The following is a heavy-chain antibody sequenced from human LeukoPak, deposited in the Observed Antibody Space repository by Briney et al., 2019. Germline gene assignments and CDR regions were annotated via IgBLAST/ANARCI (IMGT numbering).Heavy chain of an antibody. D-gene: IGHD5-18*01. CDR3: ASEDTAMAYFDY. Sequence: SETLSLTCTVSGGSISSSSYYWGWIRQPPGKGLEWIGSIYYSGSTYYNPSLKSRVTISVDTSKNQFSLKLSSVTAADTAVYYCASEDTAMAYFDYWGQGTLVTVSS. CDR2: IYYSGST. J-gene: IGHJ4*02. V-gene: IGHV4-39*07. CDR1: GGSISSSSYY.